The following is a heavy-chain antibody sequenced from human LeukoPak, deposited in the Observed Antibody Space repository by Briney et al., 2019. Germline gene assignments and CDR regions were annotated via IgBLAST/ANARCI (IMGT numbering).Heavy chain of an antibody. V-gene: IGHV3-30-3*01. CDR1: GFTFSSYA. CDR3: GRSAIGTYYRDY. J-gene: IGHJ4*02. Sequence: GRSLRLSCAASGFTFSSYAMHWVRQAPGKGLEWVAVISYDGSNKYYADSVKGRFTISRDNSKNTLYLQMNSLRAEDTAVYFCGRSAIGTYYRDYWGQGTLVTVSS. D-gene: IGHD1-26*01. CDR2: ISYDGSNK.